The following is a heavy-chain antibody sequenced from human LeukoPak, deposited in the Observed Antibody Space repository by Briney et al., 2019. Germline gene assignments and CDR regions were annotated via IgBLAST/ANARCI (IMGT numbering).Heavy chain of an antibody. CDR2: ISGSGGST. V-gene: IGHV3-23*01. CDR1: GFTFSSYA. D-gene: IGHD3-3*01. CDR3: AKVNGDYDFWSGYYTFDY. Sequence: PGGSLRLSCAASGFTFSSYAMSWVRQAPGKGLEWVSAISGSGGSTYYADSVKGRFTISRDNSKNTLYLQMNSLRAEDTAVYYCAKVNGDYDFWSGYYTFDYWGQGTLVTVSS. J-gene: IGHJ4*02.